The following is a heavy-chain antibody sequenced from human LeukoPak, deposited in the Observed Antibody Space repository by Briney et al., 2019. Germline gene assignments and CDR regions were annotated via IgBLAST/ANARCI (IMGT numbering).Heavy chain of an antibody. CDR3: ARLSLKVLEWSPTKGKETHYFDY. Sequence: PSGTLSLTCAVSGGSISSSNWWSSVRQPPGKGLEWIGEIYHSGNTNYNPSLKSRVTILEDKSKNQFSLKLSSVTAADTAVYYCARLSLKVLEWSPTKGKETHYFDYWGQGTLVTVSS. CDR2: IYHSGNT. D-gene: IGHD3-3*01. CDR1: GGSISSSNW. V-gene: IGHV4-4*02. J-gene: IGHJ4*02.